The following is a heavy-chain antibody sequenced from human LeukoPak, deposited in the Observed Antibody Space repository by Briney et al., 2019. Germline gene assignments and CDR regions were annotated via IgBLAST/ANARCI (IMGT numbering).Heavy chain of an antibody. D-gene: IGHD1-26*01. CDR2: IYYSGST. CDR3: AKGGTYGGGADY. V-gene: IGHV4-61*05. CDR1: GGSISSSSYY. J-gene: IGHJ4*02. Sequence: PSETLSLTCTVSGGSISSSSYYWGWIRQPPGKGLEWIGYIYYSGSTNYNPSLKSRVTISVDTSKNQFSLKLSSVTAADTAVYYCAKGGTYGGGADYWGQGTLVTVSS.